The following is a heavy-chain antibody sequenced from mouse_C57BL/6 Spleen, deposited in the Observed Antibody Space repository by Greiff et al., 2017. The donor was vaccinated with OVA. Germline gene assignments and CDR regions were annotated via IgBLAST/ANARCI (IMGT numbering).Heavy chain of an antibody. CDR1: GYTFTSYW. CDR2: IDPSDSYT. J-gene: IGHJ2*01. CDR3: ARHSSGLRGAFDY. Sequence: VQLQQPGAELVMPGASVKLSCKASGYTFTSYWMHWVKQRPGQGLEWIGEIDPSDSYTNYNQKFKGKSTLTVDKSSSTAYMQLSSLTSEDSAVYYCARHSSGLRGAFDYWGQGTTLTVSS. D-gene: IGHD3-2*02. V-gene: IGHV1-69*01.